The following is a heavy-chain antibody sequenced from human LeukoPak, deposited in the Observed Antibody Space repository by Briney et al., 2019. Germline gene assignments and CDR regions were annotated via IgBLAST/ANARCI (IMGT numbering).Heavy chain of an antibody. V-gene: IGHV3-66*01. CDR3: ARDDSKDYGGESDYYYGMDV. Sequence: PGGSLRLSCAASGFTVSSNYMSWVRQAPGKGLEWVSVLYSGGKTYYADSVKGRFTISRDNSKNTLYLQMNSLRAEDTAVYYCARDDSKDYGGESDYYYGMDVWGQGTTVTVSS. D-gene: IGHD4-23*01. CDR1: GFTVSSNY. CDR2: LYSGGKT. J-gene: IGHJ6*02.